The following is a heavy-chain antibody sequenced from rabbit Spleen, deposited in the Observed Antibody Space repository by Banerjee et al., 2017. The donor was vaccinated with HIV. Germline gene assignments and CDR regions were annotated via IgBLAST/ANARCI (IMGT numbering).Heavy chain of an antibody. Sequence: QSLEESGGGLVQPEGSLTLTCKASGFSFSSSDYICWVRQAPGKGLEWISCIAGSSSGFTYSATWATGRFTISKTSSTTVTLQMTRLTAADTATYFCARNLENYAGSSYLDLWGPGTLVTVS. CDR1: GFSFSSSDY. CDR3: ARNLENYAGSSYLDL. V-gene: IGHV1S40*01. CDR2: IAGSSSGFT. J-gene: IGHJ4*01. D-gene: IGHD8-1*01.